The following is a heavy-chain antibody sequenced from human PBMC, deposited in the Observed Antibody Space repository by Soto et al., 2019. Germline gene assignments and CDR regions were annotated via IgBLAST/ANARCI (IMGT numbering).Heavy chain of an antibody. CDR3: SRLLADFWSGYYSGGVLFDY. D-gene: IGHD3-3*01. CDR2: IYYSGST. CDR1: GGSISSSSYY. Sequence: KASETLSLTCTVSGGSISSSSYYWGWIRQPPGKGLEWIGSIYYSGSTYYNPSLKSRVTISVDTSKNQFSLKMSSVTAAETVVYYCSRLLADFWSGYYSGGVLFDYWGQGTLVTVSS. J-gene: IGHJ4*02. V-gene: IGHV4-39*01.